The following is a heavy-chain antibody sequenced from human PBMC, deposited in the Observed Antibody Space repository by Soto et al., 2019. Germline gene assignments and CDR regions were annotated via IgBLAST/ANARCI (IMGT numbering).Heavy chain of an antibody. D-gene: IGHD2-2*01. CDR3: ARGFEYCSSTSCYDAFDI. V-gene: IGHV4-59*01. CDR1: GGSISSYY. Sequence: QVQLQKSGPGLVKPSETLSLTCTVSGGSISSYYWSWIRQPPGKGLEWIGYIYYSGSTNYNPSLKSRVTISVDTSKNQFSLKLSSVTAADTAVYYCARGFEYCSSTSCYDAFDIWGQGTMVTVSS. CDR2: IYYSGST. J-gene: IGHJ3*02.